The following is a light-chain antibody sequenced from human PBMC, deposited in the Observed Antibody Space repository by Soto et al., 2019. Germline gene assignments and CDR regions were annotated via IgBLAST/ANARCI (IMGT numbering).Light chain of an antibody. CDR3: QQRSKWPPP. CDR2: DAS. V-gene: IGKV3-11*01. Sequence: EVVLTQSPATLSLSPGERATLSCRASQSISTYLAWYQQKPGQAPRLLIYDASRRATGIPARFSGSGSGTDFTLTISSLEPXDFAFXYCQQRSKWPPPFGGGTKVEI. J-gene: IGKJ4*01. CDR1: QSISTY.